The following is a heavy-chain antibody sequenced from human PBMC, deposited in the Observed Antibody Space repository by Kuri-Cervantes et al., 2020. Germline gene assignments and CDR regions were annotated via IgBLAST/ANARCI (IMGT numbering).Heavy chain of an antibody. CDR2: IYYSGST. D-gene: IGHD6-19*01. V-gene: IGHV4-59*01. Sequence: ESLKISCTVSGGSISSYYWSWIRQPPGKGLEWIGYIYYSGSTNYNPSLKSRVTISVDTSKNQFSLKLSSVTAADTAVYYCARDQRQWLPNNWFDPWGQGTLVTVSS. CDR3: ARDQRQWLPNNWFDP. J-gene: IGHJ5*02. CDR1: GGSISSYY.